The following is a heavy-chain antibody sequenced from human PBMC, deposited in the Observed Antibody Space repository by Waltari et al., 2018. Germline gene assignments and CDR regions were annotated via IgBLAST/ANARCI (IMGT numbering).Heavy chain of an antibody. D-gene: IGHD3-3*01. CDR1: GFTFSSYA. CDR3: AKDGRITIFGVVSYHFDY. V-gene: IGHV3-23*01. CDR2: ISGSGGST. Sequence: EVQLLESGGGLVQPGGSLRLSCAASGFTFSSYAMSWVRQAPGKGLEWVSAISGSGGSTYYADSVKGRFTISRDNSKNTLYLQMNSLRAEDTAVYYCAKDGRITIFGVVSYHFDYWGQGTLVTVSS. J-gene: IGHJ4*02.